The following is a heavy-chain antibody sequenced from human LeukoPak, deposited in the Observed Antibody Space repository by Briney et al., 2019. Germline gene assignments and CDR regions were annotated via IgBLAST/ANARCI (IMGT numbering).Heavy chain of an antibody. CDR2: NIPIFGTA. D-gene: IGHD2-15*01. CDR1: GGTFSSYA. V-gene: IGHV1-69*05. CDR3: AREALGDIVVVVAATPDAFDI. Sequence: SVKVSCKASGGTFSSYAISWVRQAPGQGLEWMGRNIPIFGTANYAQKFQGRVTITTDESTSTAYMELSSLRSEDTAVYYCAREALGDIVVVVAATPDAFDIWGQGTMVTVSS. J-gene: IGHJ3*02.